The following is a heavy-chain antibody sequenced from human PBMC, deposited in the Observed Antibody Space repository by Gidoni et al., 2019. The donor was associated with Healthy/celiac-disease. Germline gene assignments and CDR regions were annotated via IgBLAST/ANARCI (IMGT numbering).Heavy chain of an antibody. CDR1: GGTFSSYA. D-gene: IGHD6-6*01. J-gene: IGHJ4*02. Sequence: QVQLVQSGAEVKKPGSSVKVSCKASGGTFSSYAISWVRQAPGQGLEWMGRIIPIPGIANYAQKFQGRVTITADKSTSTAYMELSSLRSEDTAVYYCARDEYSTSAGNFDYWGQGTLVTVSS. V-gene: IGHV1-69*04. CDR3: ARDEYSTSAGNFDY. CDR2: IIPIPGIA.